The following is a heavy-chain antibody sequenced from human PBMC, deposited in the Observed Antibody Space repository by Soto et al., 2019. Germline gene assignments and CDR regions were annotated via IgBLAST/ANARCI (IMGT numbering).Heavy chain of an antibody. CDR3: AADRVVDKRYFQH. V-gene: IGHV1-2*02. J-gene: IGHJ1*01. CDR1: GYTFTGYY. D-gene: IGHD3-22*01. CDR2: INPNSGGT. Sequence: GASVKVSCKASGYTFTGYYMHWVRQAPGQGLEWMGWINPNSGGTNYAQKFQGRVTMTRDTSISTAYMELSRLRSEDTAVYYCAADRVVDKRYFQHWGQGTLVTVSS.